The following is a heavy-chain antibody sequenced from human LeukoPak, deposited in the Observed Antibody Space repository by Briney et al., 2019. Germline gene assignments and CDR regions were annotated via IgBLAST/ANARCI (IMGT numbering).Heavy chain of an antibody. V-gene: IGHV3-30*02. J-gene: IGHJ6*03. Sequence: GGSLRLSCAASGFTFSSYGMHWVRRAPGKGLEWVAVIRNDGTNKYYADSVKGRFTISRDNSKNTVHLQMNSLRAEDTAVYYCAKDHCSRGTCYYYYYMDVWGKGTTVTVS. CDR2: IRNDGTNK. D-gene: IGHD2-15*01. CDR1: GFTFSSYG. CDR3: AKDHCSRGTCYYYYYMDV.